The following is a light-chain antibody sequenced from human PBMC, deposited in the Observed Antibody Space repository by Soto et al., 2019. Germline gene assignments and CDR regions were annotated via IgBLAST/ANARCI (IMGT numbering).Light chain of an antibody. CDR3: QQYHSYWT. CDR1: QSISSW. CDR2: DAS. J-gene: IGKJ1*01. Sequence: DIQMTQSPSTLSASVGDRVTITCRASQSISSWLAWYQQKPGKAPKLLIYDASSLESGVPSRFSGSGSGTEFTLTTGSLHPDDFATYYCQQYHSYWTFGHGTKVEIK. V-gene: IGKV1-5*01.